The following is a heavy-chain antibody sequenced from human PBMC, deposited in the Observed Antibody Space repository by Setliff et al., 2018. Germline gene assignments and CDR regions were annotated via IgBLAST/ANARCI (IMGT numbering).Heavy chain of an antibody. J-gene: IGHJ6*03. D-gene: IGHD1-26*01. CDR3: AREGVHTRSSTDYHYYMDV. CDR1: GYTFNNYF. V-gene: IGHV1-2*06. Sequence: GASVKVSCKASGYTFNNYFLHWVRQAPGQGLEWMGRFHPYSGHTNYAQNFQGRVTMAMDASITTVYMELSRLTSDDTAVYYCAREGVHTRSSTDYHYYMDVWGRGTTVTVSS. CDR2: FHPYSGHT.